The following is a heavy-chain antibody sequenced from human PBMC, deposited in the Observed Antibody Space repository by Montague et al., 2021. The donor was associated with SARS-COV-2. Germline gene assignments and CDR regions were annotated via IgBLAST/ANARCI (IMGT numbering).Heavy chain of an antibody. Sequence: SETLSLTCAVYGGSFSDYHWTWIRQPPGEGLEWIGYIYYGGSTKYNPSLKSRVTISIDTSKNQFSLKLTSVTAADTAVYYCARSAPGYWGQGTLVTVSS. CDR3: ARSAPGY. CDR1: GGSFSDYH. CDR2: IYYGGST. V-gene: IGHV4-34*01. J-gene: IGHJ4*02. D-gene: IGHD1-1*01.